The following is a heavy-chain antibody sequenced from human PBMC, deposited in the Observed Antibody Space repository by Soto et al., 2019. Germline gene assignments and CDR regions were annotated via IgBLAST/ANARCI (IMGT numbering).Heavy chain of an antibody. D-gene: IGHD3-16*01. CDR3: ARHFPSPLSYFYNGMDV. J-gene: IGHJ6*02. Sequence: QLQLQESGPGLVKPSETLSLTCTVSGDSISSSDYYWAWIRQPPGKGLEWIGNIYESGTTYYNPSLKGRVTISVDTSKDQFSLRLRSVNAAESAVYYCARHFPSPLSYFYNGMDVWGQGTTVTVSS. V-gene: IGHV4-39*01. CDR2: IYESGTT. CDR1: GDSISSSDYY.